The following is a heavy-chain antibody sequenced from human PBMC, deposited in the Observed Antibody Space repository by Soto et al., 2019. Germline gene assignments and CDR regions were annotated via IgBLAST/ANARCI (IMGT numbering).Heavy chain of an antibody. V-gene: IGHV4-59*01. CDR3: ARDLWGYCGADCYPLDV. CDR1: GGSISSYY. Sequence: PSETLSLTCTVSGGSISSYYWSWIRQPPGKGLKWIGYMYNTGSTIYNPSLKSRVTISVDTSKNQFSLKLNSVTAADTAVYYCARDLWGYCGADCYPLDVWGQGTTVTVSS. CDR2: MYNTGST. J-gene: IGHJ6*02. D-gene: IGHD2-21*02.